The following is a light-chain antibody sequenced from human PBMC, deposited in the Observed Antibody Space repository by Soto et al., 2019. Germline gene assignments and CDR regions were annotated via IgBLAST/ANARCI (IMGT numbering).Light chain of an antibody. CDR1: QSISSW. CDR2: DAS. V-gene: IGKV1-5*01. J-gene: IGKJ1*01. Sequence: DIQMTQSPSTLSASVGARVTITCRASQSISSWLAWYQQKPGKAPKLLIYDASSLESGVPSRFSDSGSGTEFTLTISSLQPDDFATYYCQQYNSYWTFGQGTKVEIK. CDR3: QQYNSYWT.